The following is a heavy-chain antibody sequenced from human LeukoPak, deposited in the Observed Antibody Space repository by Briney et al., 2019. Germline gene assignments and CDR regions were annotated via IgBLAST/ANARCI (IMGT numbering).Heavy chain of an antibody. D-gene: IGHD5-12*01. V-gene: IGHV3-23*01. CDR3: AKDFGGYVAYFDY. CDR2: ISGNGRST. J-gene: IGHJ4*02. Sequence: SGGSLRLSCAASGFTFSSYAMSWVRQAPGKGLEWVSLISGNGRSTYYADSVKGRFTISRDNPKNTLYLQMNSLRVEDTAIYYCAKDFGGYVAYFDYWGQGTLVTVSS. CDR1: GFTFSSYA.